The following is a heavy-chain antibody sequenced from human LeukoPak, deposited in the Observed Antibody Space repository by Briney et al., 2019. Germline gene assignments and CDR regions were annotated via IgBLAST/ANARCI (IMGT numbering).Heavy chain of an antibody. CDR2: LSWNSGSI. D-gene: IGHD4-17*01. CDR1: GFTFGDYA. V-gene: IGHV3-9*03. J-gene: IGHJ4*02. Sequence: GRSLRLSFAASGFTFGDYAMHWVRQAPGKGLEWVSGLSWNSGSIGYADSVKGRFTISRDNAKSSLYLQMNSLRAEDMALYYCAKGGYDYGDVIDYWGQGTLVTVSS. CDR3: AKGGYDYGDVIDY.